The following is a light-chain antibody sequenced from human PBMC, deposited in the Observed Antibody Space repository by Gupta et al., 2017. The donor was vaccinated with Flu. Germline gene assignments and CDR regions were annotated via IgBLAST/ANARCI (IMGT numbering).Light chain of an antibody. Sequence: PGDRATLSCRASQSVSSSLAWYQPNHGQSLRLLIYDASNSAIGIPVRFSGSGSGTDFTLSISSLEPEEFAVYYCQQRSNWPRFGPGTKVDIK. J-gene: IGKJ3*01. CDR3: QQRSNWPR. CDR2: DAS. V-gene: IGKV3-11*01. CDR1: QSVSSS.